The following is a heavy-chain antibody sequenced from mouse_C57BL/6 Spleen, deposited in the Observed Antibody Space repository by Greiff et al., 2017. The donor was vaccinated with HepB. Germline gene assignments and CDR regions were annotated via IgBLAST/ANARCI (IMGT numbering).Heavy chain of an antibody. CDR2: IDPETGGT. J-gene: IGHJ3*01. D-gene: IGHD1-1*01. Sequence: VQGVESGAELVRPGASVTLSCKASGYTFTDYEMHWVKQTPVHGLEWIGAIDPETGGTAYNQKFKGKAILTADKSSSTAYMELRSLTSEDSAVYYCTSPGSPWFAYWGQGTLVTVSA. CDR3: TSPGSPWFAY. V-gene: IGHV1-15*01. CDR1: GYTFTDYE.